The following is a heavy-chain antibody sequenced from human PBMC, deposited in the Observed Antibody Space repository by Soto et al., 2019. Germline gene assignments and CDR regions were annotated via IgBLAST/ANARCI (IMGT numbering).Heavy chain of an antibody. Sequence: SGPTLVNPTQTLTLPCTFSGFSLTTNGMCLSWIRQPPGKALEWLALIDWDDNTYYSTSLNNRLTLSKDTSKNQVVLLVRHMGPVDTATYYCARIPCGNYYTENFFDPWGQGIPVTVSS. CDR3: ARIPCGNYYTENFFDP. D-gene: IGHD3-22*01. CDR2: IDWDDNT. V-gene: IGHV2-70*01. J-gene: IGHJ5*02. CDR1: GFSLTTNGMC.